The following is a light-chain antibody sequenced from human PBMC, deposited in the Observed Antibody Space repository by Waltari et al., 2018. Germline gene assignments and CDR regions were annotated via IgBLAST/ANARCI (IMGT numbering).Light chain of an antibody. CDR1: QSISDW. J-gene: IGKJ2*01. CDR2: KAS. CDR3: QQYDAYPYT. Sequence: DIQMTQFPATLSASVGDRVTITCRASQSISDWLAWFQQKPGKAPKLLIYKASTLHNGVPSRFSGSGSGSEFTLTINSLQADDFATYFCQQYDAYPYTFGQGTKLEI. V-gene: IGKV1-5*03.